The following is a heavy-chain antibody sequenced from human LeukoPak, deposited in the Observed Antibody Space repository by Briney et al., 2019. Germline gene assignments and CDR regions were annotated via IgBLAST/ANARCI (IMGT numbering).Heavy chain of an antibody. Sequence: GGSLRLSCVASRFTVSSNYMSWVRQAPGKGLEWVSVIYSGGSTYYADSVKGRFTISRDNSKNTLYLQMNSLRAEDTAVYYCASGSGSYRTPYYYMDVWGTGTTVTVSS. CDR1: RFTVSSNY. V-gene: IGHV3-53*01. CDR2: IYSGGST. CDR3: ASGSGSYRTPYYYMDV. D-gene: IGHD3-10*01. J-gene: IGHJ6*03.